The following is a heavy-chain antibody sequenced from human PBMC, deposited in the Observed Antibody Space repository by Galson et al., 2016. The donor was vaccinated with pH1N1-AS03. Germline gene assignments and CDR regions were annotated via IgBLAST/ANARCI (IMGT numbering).Heavy chain of an antibody. V-gene: IGHV2-5*02. CDR2: IYWDDDK. Sequence: LVKPTQTLTLTCTFSGFSLTTSAVGVVWIRQPPGKALEWLALIYWDDDKRYSSSLKSRLTITKDTSKNRVVLTMTNMDPVDTATYYCARTAGWLPDFWGQGTLVTVSS. D-gene: IGHD3-9*01. CDR3: ARTAGWLPDF. CDR1: GFSLTTSAVG. J-gene: IGHJ4*02.